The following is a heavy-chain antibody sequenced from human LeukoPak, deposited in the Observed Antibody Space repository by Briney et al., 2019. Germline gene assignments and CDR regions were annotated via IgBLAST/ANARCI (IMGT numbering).Heavy chain of an antibody. CDR3: ATCGGDCDYFDY. J-gene: IGHJ4*02. D-gene: IGHD2-21*02. V-gene: IGHV4-34*01. CDR2: INHSGST. Sequence: SETLSLTCTVYGGSFSGYYWSWIRQPPGKGLEWIGEINHSGSTNYNPSLKSRVTISVDTSKNQFSLKLSSVTAADTAVYYCATCGGDCDYFDYWGQGTLVTVSS. CDR1: GGSFSGYY.